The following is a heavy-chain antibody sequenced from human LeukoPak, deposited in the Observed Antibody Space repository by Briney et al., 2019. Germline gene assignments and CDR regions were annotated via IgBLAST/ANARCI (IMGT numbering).Heavy chain of an antibody. J-gene: IGHJ4*02. D-gene: IGHD3-22*01. Sequence: SETLSLTCTVSGGSISSTSYYWGWIRQPPGKGLEWIGSIYYRGSTYYNPSLKSRVTMSVDTSKNQFSLRLNSVTAADTAVYYCAREYYHSSGYYGSHDYWGQGTLVTVSS. CDR1: GGSISSTSYY. V-gene: IGHV4-39*07. CDR3: AREYYHSSGYYGSHDY. CDR2: IYYRGST.